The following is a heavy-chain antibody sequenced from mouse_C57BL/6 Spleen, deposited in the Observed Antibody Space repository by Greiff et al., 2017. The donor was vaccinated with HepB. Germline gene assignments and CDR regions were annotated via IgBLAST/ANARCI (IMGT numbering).Heavy chain of an antibody. D-gene: IGHD2-1*01. Sequence: DVHLVESGGGLVQPGESLKLSCESNEYEFPSHDMSWVRKTPEKRLEVVAAINSDGGSTYYPDTMERRFNISRDNTKKTLYLQMSSLRSEDTALYYCARQGYYGTFAYWGQGTLVTVSA. CDR1: EYEFPSHD. J-gene: IGHJ3*01. CDR2: INSDGGST. CDR3: ARQGYYGTFAY. V-gene: IGHV5-2*01.